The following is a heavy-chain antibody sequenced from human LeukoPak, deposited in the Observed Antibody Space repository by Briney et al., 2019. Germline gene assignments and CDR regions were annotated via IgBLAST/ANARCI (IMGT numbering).Heavy chain of an antibody. D-gene: IGHD3-22*01. J-gene: IGHJ6*03. Sequence: SETLSLTCTVSGYSISSGYYWGWIRQPPGKGLEWIGSIYHSGSTSYNPSLKSRVPISVDTSKNQFSLNLSSVTGADTAVYYCARSPISMIVGHYYYYMDVWGKGTTVTVSS. CDR1: GYSISSGYY. CDR3: ARSPISMIVGHYYYYMDV. V-gene: IGHV4-38-2*02. CDR2: IYHSGST.